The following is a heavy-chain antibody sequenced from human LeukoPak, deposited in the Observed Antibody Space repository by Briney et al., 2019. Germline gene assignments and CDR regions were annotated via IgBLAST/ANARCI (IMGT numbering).Heavy chain of an antibody. CDR3: VRSYFGSGDS. CDR1: GGSISSSSAY. Sequence: ETLSLTCTVSGGSISSSSAYWGWIRQAPGKGLEWVSVLYYSGSTYYSDSVTGRFTISRDNSKNTLFLQMNSLRAEDTAVYYCVRSYFGSGDSWGQGTLVTVSS. D-gene: IGHD3-10*01. V-gene: IGHV3-66*01. CDR2: LYYSGST. J-gene: IGHJ4*02.